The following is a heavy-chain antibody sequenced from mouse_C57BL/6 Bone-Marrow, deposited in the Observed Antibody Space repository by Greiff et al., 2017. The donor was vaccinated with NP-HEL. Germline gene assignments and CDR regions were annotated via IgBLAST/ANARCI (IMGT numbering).Heavy chain of an antibody. CDR2: IDPENGDT. Sequence: VQLQQSGAELVRPGASVRLSCTASGFNITDDYMHWVKQRPEQGLEWIGWIDPENGDTEYASKFQGKATLTADTSSNTAYRQLSSLTSEDTAVYYCATTSTTVVATGDYAMDYWGQGTSVTVSS. V-gene: IGHV14-4*01. CDR1: GFNITDDY. D-gene: IGHD1-1*01. J-gene: IGHJ4*01. CDR3: ATTSTTVVATGDYAMDY.